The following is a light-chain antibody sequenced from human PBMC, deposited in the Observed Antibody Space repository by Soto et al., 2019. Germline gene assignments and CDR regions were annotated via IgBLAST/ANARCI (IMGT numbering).Light chain of an antibody. V-gene: IGLV2-14*01. CDR1: SSDVGGYNY. Sequence: QSALTQPASVSGSPGQSITISCTGTSSDVGGYNYVSWYQQHPGKAPKLMIFDVSDRPSGVSNRFSGSKSGNTASLTISGLQAEDEADYYCSSYRSSSTHKYVFGTGTKLTVL. J-gene: IGLJ1*01. CDR2: DVS. CDR3: SSYRSSSTHKYV.